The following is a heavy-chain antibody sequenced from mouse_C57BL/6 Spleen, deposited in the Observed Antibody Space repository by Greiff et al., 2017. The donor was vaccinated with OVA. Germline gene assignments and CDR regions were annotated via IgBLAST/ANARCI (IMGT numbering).Heavy chain of an antibody. CDR2: ISSGSSTI. Sequence: EVQLVESGGGLVKPGGSLKLSCAASGFTFSDYGMHWVRQAPEKGLEWVAYISSGSSTIYYADTVKGRFTISRDNAKNTLFLQMTSLRSEDTAMYYCAKGQSIYDGYYLDYWGQGTTLTVSS. CDR3: AKGQSIYDGYYLDY. V-gene: IGHV5-17*01. CDR1: GFTFSDYG. D-gene: IGHD2-3*01. J-gene: IGHJ2*01.